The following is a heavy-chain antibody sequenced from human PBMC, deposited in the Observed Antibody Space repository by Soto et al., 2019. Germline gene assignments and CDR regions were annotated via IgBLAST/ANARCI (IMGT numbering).Heavy chain of an antibody. CDR3: ARDVVIRGIGEFDY. D-gene: IGHD2-21*01. V-gene: IGHV3-30-3*01. J-gene: IGHJ4*02. CDR2: ISYDGSNK. CDR1: GFTFSSSA. Sequence: PGGSLRLSCAASGFTFSSSAMHWVRQAPGKGLEWVAVISYDGSNKYYTDSVKGRFTTSRDNSKNTVYLQMDSLRAEDTAVYYCARDVVIRGIGEFDYWGQGTLVTVSS.